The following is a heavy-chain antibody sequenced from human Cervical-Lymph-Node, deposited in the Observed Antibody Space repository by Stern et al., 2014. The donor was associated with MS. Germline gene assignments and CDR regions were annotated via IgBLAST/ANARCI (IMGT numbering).Heavy chain of an antibody. CDR3: ARGRGRAGPAMADY. CDR2: TNTNSGDS. CDR1: GYTFTGNY. Sequence: QVQLEQSGAEVKKPGASVKVSCKAAGYTFTGNYIHWLRQAPGQGLEWMGRTNTNSGDSNYALKFQGRVTMTRETSISTAYMNLNRLGIDDTAVYYCARGRGRAGPAMADYWGQGTLVTVSS. D-gene: IGHD5-18*01. J-gene: IGHJ4*02. V-gene: IGHV1-2*06.